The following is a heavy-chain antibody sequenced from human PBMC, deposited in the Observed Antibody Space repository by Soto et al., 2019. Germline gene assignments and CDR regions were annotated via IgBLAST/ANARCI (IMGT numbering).Heavy chain of an antibody. CDR3: ARGARGVGATFHYYYYGMDL. Sequence: GSLRLSCAASGFTFSSYAMHWVRQAPGKGLEWVAVISYDGSNKYYADSVKGRFTISRDNSKNTLYLQMNSLRAEDTAVYYCARGARGVGATFHYYYYGMDLWGQGTTVTVSS. J-gene: IGHJ6*02. D-gene: IGHD1-26*01. CDR1: GFTFSSYA. V-gene: IGHV3-30-3*01. CDR2: ISYDGSNK.